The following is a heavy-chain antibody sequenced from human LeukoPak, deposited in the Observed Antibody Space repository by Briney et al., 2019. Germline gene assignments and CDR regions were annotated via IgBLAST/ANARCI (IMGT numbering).Heavy chain of an antibody. CDR1: GFTFSSYA. CDR2: INSDGSST. J-gene: IGHJ4*02. D-gene: IGHD2-21*02. CDR3: ARWRGVTAYLDY. Sequence: GGSLRLSCAASGFTFSSYAMSWVRQAPGKGLVWVSRINSDGSSTSYADSVKGRFTISRDNAKNTLYLQMNSLRAEDTAVYYCARWRGVTAYLDYWGQGTLVTVSS. V-gene: IGHV3-74*01.